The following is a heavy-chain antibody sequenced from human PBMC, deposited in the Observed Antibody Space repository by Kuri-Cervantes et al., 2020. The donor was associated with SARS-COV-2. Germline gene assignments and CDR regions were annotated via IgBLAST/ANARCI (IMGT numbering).Heavy chain of an antibody. J-gene: IGHJ4*02. D-gene: IGHD3-3*01. V-gene: IGHV3-23*01. CDR1: GFTFSSYA. CDR2: ISGSGGST. Sequence: GGSLRLSCAASGFTFSSYAMNWVRQAPGKGLEWVSAISGSGGSTYYADSVKGRFTISRDNSKNTLYLQMNSLRAEDTAVYYCAREGLGTIFGVETYDYWGQGTLVTVSS. CDR3: AREGLGTIFGVETYDY.